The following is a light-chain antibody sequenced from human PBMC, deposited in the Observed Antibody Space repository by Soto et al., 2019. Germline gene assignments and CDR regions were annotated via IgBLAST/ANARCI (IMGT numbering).Light chain of an antibody. CDR2: EVT. Sequence: QSALTQPPSASGSLGQSVTISCTGTSSYVGGYNYVSWHQQHPGKAPKLIIYEVTKRPSGVPDRFSGSKSGNTSSLTVSGLQAEDEADYYCSSFAGGGNPVLFGGGTKLTVL. CDR3: SSFAGGGNPVL. CDR1: SSYVGGYNY. J-gene: IGLJ2*01. V-gene: IGLV2-8*01.